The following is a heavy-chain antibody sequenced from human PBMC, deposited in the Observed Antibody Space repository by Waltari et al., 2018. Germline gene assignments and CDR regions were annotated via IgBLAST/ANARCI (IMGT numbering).Heavy chain of an antibody. J-gene: IGHJ4*02. Sequence: QVQLQESGPGLVKPSETLSLTRTVSGGSISAYSWIWLRQPPGKGLEWIGYSYYNGSTNYNASLKSRVTILVDTSTNQFSLKLSSVTAADTAVYYCARALGNWNYGLDYWGQGTLVTVSS. D-gene: IGHD1-7*01. CDR3: ARALGNWNYGLDY. CDR2: SYYNGST. CDR1: GGSISAYS. V-gene: IGHV4-59*01.